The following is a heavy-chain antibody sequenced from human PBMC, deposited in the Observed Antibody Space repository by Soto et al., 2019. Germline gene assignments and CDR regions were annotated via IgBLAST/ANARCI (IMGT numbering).Heavy chain of an antibody. J-gene: IGHJ5*02. CDR1: GGSVSSGSYY. CDR2: IYYSGST. CDR3: ARLITIGNWFDP. D-gene: IGHD3-10*01. Sequence: QVQLQESGPGLVKPSETLSLTCTVSGGSVSSGSYYWSWIRQPPGKGLEWIGYIYYSGSTNYNPSLKSRATISVDTSKNQFSLKLSSVTAADPAVYYCARLITIGNWFDPWGQGTLVTVSS. V-gene: IGHV4-61*01.